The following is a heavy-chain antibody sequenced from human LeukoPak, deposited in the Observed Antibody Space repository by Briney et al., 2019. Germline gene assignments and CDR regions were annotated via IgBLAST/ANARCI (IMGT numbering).Heavy chain of an antibody. CDR1: GFTVSSNY. D-gene: IGHD6-19*01. Sequence: GGSLRLSCAASGFTVSSNYMSWVRQAPGKGLEWVSVIYTEGSTFYADSVKGRFTISRDNSKNTLYLQMNSLRAEGTAVYYCATGGSGWYALRYWGQGTLVTVSS. J-gene: IGHJ4*02. V-gene: IGHV3-66*01. CDR2: IYTEGST. CDR3: ATGGSGWYALRY.